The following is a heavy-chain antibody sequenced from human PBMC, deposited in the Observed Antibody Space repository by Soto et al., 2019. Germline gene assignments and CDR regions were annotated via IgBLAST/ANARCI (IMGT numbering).Heavy chain of an antibody. CDR3: ASDHTARVWGSYPNNYFDY. J-gene: IGHJ4*02. D-gene: IGHD3-16*02. V-gene: IGHV3-30-3*01. CDR2: ISYDGSNK. CDR1: GFTFSSYA. Sequence: QVQLVASGGGVVQPGRSLRLSCAASGFTFSSYAMHWVRQAPGKGLEWVAVISYDGSNKYYADSVKGRFTISRDNSKNTLYLQMNSLRAEDTALYYCASDHTARVWGSYPNNYFDYWGPGILVTDSS.